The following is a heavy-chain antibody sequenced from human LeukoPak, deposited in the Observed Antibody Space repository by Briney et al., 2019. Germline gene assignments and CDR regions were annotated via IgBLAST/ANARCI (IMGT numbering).Heavy chain of an antibody. CDR3: ARQPSGTAAFDI. D-gene: IGHD1/OR15-1a*01. CDR1: GGSISSYY. J-gene: IGHJ3*02. Sequence: PSETLSLTCAVSGGSISSYYWSWIRQSPGKGLEWIAYIYHSGNTNYNPSFKSRVTMSVDTSKNQFFLKLTSVAAADTAIYYCARQPSGTAAFDIWGQGTMVTVSS. V-gene: IGHV4-59*08. CDR2: IYHSGNT.